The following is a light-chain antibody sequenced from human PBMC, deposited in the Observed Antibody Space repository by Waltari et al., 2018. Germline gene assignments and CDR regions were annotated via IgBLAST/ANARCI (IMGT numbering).Light chain of an antibody. CDR1: SNDIGFYNY. Sequence: QSALTQPRSVSGSPGQSVPISCTGTSNDIGFYNYVAWYQQHPGKAPKVLIYDVTKRPSGVPDRCAGSKSGNTASLTISGLQAEDEADYYCCSYGGSYTWVFGGGTWLTVL. CDR2: DVT. V-gene: IGLV2-11*01. CDR3: CSYGGSYTWV. J-gene: IGLJ3*02.